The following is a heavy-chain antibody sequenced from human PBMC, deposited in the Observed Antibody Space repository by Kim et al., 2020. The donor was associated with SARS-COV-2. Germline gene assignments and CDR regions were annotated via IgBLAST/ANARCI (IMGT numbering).Heavy chain of an antibody. D-gene: IGHD1-7*01. V-gene: IGHV3-49*04. CDR1: GFNFRDYG. Sequence: GGSLRLSCTTSGFNFRDYGLIWVRQAPGKGLEWVGLIRIKAYGETTEYAASVKGRFTISRDDSKSIAYLQMNTLKTEDTAVYYCAREPGSDWNYVFEYWGQGTLVTVSS. J-gene: IGHJ4*02. CDR3: AREPGSDWNYVFEY. CDR2: IRIKAYGETT.